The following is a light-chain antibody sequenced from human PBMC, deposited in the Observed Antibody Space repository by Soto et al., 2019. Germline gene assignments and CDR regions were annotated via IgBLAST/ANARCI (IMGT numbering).Light chain of an antibody. J-gene: IGKJ1*01. CDR3: QQRSNLIT. V-gene: IGKV3-11*01. CDR1: QSVDNN. Sequence: EIVMTQFPATLSVSPGERATLSCRASQSVDNNVVWYQQKPGQAPRLLIYDASNRATGIPARFSGSGSGTDFTLTISSLEPEDFAVYYCQQRSNLITFGQGTKVDIK. CDR2: DAS.